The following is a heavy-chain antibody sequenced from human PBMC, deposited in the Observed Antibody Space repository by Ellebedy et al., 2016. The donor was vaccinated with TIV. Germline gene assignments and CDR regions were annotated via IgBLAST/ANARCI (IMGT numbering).Heavy chain of an antibody. CDR2: ISDSTYTT. D-gene: IGHD1-26*01. V-gene: IGHV3-23*01. CDR3: AGRSGTYSDAFDI. CDR1: GFTFSSYA. J-gene: IGHJ3*02. Sequence: GESLKISCAASGFTFSSYAMSWVRQAPGKGLEWLSTISDSTYTTYYADSVRGRFTISRDNSKNTLYLQMNSLRAEDTAVYYCAGRSGTYSDAFDIWGQGTMVTVSS.